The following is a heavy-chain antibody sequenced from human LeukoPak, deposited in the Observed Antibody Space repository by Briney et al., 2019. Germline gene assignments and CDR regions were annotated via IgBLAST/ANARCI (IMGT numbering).Heavy chain of an antibody. V-gene: IGHV4-59*01. J-gene: IGHJ4*02. CDR1: GCSITSYH. D-gene: IGHD1-26*01. CDR3: ARGGSGTYYHY. Sequence: SSHTLSLTCTVSGCSITSYHYSWIRQPPGKGLEFIGYIYYSGSTNYNPTPKSRVTISVDTSKNQFSLKLSSVTAADTAVYYCARGGSGTYYHYWGQGTLVTVSS. CDR2: IYYSGST.